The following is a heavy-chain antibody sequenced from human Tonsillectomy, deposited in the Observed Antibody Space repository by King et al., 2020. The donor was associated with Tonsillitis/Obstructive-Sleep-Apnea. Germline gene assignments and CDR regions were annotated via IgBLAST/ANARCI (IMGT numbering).Heavy chain of an antibody. V-gene: IGHV3-30*04. CDR1: GFNFSSHA. D-gene: IGHD3-22*01. J-gene: IGHJ1*01. CDR2: ISYDGSNK. CDR3: ARPGASDTSGYYYPEYFQH. Sequence: QLVQSGGGVVQPGRSMRLSCAASGFNFSSHAMHWVRQSPGKGLEWVAVISYDGSNKYYADSVKGRFIISRDNSKNRMYLQIHRLRGDDSAVYYCARPGASDTSGYYYPEYFQHWGQGTRVTVSS.